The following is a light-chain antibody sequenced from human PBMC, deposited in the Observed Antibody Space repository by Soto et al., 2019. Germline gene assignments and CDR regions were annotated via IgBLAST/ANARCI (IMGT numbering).Light chain of an antibody. CDR3: QQRSNWPPLT. J-gene: IGKJ1*01. Sequence: NALAQSPATLSLSPSERSTLSCRASQSVSSYLAWYQQKPGQAARLLINDASNRATGIPARFSGSGSGTDFTLTISSLEPEDFAVYYCQQRSNWPPLTFGQGTKVDI. CDR1: QSVSSY. V-gene: IGKV3-11*01. CDR2: DAS.